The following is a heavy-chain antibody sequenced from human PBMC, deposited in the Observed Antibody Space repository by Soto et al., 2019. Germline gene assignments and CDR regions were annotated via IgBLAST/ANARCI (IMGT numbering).Heavy chain of an antibody. CDR3: ARGATHALLWFGELLYGMDV. J-gene: IGHJ6*02. CDR1: GYTFTSYG. D-gene: IGHD3-10*01. V-gene: IGHV1-18*01. CDR2: ISAYNGNT. Sequence: RASVKVSCKASGYTFTSYGISWVRQAPGQGLEWMGWISAYNGNTNYAQKLQGRVTMTTDTSTSTAYMELRSLRSDDTAVYYCARGATHALLWFGELLYGMDVWGQGTTVTVSS.